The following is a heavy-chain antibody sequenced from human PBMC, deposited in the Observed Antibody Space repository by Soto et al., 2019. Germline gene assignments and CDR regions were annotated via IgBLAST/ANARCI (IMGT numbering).Heavy chain of an antibody. D-gene: IGHD3-10*01. CDR1: GFIFTDYW. J-gene: IGHJ4*02. Sequence: EVQLVESGGGLVQPGGSLRLSCAASGFIFTDYWIHWVRQAPGKGLVWVSRIKSDESTTNYADSVWGRLTISRDNAKNTEYRQINSLRAEDTAVYYCARGARNYYYFDYWGQGTRVTVSS. V-gene: IGHV3-74*01. CDR2: IKSDESTT. CDR3: ARGARNYYYFDY.